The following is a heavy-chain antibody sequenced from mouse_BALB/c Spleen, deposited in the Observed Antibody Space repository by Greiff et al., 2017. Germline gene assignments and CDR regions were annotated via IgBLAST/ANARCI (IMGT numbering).Heavy chain of an antibody. CDR2: IWAGGST. D-gene: IGHD1-1*01. CDR1: GFSLTSYG. J-gene: IGHJ4*01. V-gene: IGHV2-9*02. Sequence: VQLVESGPGLVAPSQSLSITCTVSGFSLTSYGVHWVRQPPGKGLEWLGVIWAGGSTNYNSALMSRLSISKDNSKSQVFLKMNSLQTDDTAMYYCARESNYYGSSYYAMDYWGQGTSVTVSS. CDR3: ARESNYYGSSYYAMDY.